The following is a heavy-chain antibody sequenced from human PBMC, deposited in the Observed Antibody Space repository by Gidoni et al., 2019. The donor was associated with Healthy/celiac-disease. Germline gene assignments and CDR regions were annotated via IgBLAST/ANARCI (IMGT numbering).Heavy chain of an antibody. CDR3: ARDSLSPLAIVATIGYFDY. CDR2: ISSSSSYI. J-gene: IGHJ4*02. D-gene: IGHD5-12*01. Sequence: VQLVESGGGVVKPGGSVSLSCAASGFTFSSFAMNWVRQAPGKGLEWVSSISSSSSYIYYADSVKGRFTISRDNAKNSLYLQMNSLRAEDTAVYYCARDSLSPLAIVATIGYFDYWGQGTLVTVSS. CDR1: GFTFSSFA. V-gene: IGHV3-21*01.